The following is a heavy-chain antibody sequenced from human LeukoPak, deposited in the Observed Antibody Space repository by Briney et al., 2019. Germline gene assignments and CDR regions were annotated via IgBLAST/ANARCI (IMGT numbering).Heavy chain of an antibody. CDR3: AREHVLLWFGESCNWFDP. CDR1: GGSVSSGSYY. Sequence: SETLSLTCTVSGGSVSSGSYYWSWIRQPPGKGLEWIGYIYYSGSTNYNPSLKSRVTISVDTSKNQFSLKLSSVTAADTAVYYCAREHVLLWFGESCNWFDPWGQGTLVTVSS. J-gene: IGHJ5*02. D-gene: IGHD3-10*01. V-gene: IGHV4-61*01. CDR2: IYYSGST.